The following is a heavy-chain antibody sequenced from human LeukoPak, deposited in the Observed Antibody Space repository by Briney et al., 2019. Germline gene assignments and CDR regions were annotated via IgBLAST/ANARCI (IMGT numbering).Heavy chain of an antibody. Sequence: GGSLRLSCVASGFTFSSYAMSWVRQAPGKGLEWVGRIKSKTDGGTTDYAAPVKGRFTISRDDSKNTLYLQMNSLKTEDTAVYYCTTEDDFGVPIDYWGQGTLVTVSS. D-gene: IGHD3-3*01. CDR3: TTEDDFGVPIDY. CDR2: IKSKTDGGTT. CDR1: GFTFSSYA. V-gene: IGHV3-15*01. J-gene: IGHJ4*02.